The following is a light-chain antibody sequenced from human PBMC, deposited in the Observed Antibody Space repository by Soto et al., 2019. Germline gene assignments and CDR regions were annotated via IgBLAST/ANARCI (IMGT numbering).Light chain of an antibody. CDR1: QSISSY. CDR2: DAS. V-gene: IGKV3-11*01. Sequence: EVVLTPSPATLSLSPGDRATLCCRASQSISSYLAWYQQRLGQAPRLLIYDASNRATGIPARFSGSGSGTDFTLTISSLEPEDFAVYYCQQRTNWITFGGGTKVDI. CDR3: QQRTNWIT. J-gene: IGKJ4*01.